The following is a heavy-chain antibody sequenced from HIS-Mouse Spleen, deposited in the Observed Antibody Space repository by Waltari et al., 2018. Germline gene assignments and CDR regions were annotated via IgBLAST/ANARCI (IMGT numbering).Heavy chain of an antibody. V-gene: IGHV3-30-3*01. D-gene: IGHD3-10*01. J-gene: IGHJ4*02. Sequence: QVQLVESGGGVVQPGRSLRLSCAASGFTFSSYAMHWVRQPPGKGWEWVAVISYEGSNKYYADSVKGRFTISRDNSKNTLYLQMNSLRAEDTAVYYCAREGDLWGQGTLVTVSS. CDR3: AREGDL. CDR1: GFTFSSYA. CDR2: ISYEGSNK.